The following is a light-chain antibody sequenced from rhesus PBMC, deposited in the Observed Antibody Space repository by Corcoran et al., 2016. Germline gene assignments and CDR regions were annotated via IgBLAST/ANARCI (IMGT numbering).Light chain of an antibody. CDR1: QDIRSY. CDR2: DAS. V-gene: IGKV1-38*01. J-gene: IGKJ2*01. CDR3: QQSNGYPYG. Sequence: DIQLTQSPSSLSASVGDRVPITCRASQDIRSYLAWYQQKPGKAPNLLIYDASKLQSGVPSRFSGRGSGTHFTLPISSLQPEDFAVYYCQQSNGYPYGFGQGTKVEIK.